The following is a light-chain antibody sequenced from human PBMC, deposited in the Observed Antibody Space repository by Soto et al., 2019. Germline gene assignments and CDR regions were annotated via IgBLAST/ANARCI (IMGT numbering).Light chain of an antibody. V-gene: IGKV3-15*01. CDR2: GAS. CDR3: QQYHNWPPQYT. Sequence: IVMTQSPASLSVSPGDGATLSCRASQSVASNVAWYQQKPGQGPRLLIHGASTRAAGVPARFSGSGSGTDFTPTISSLQSEDFAVYYCQQYHNWPPQYTFGQGTKLQIK. J-gene: IGKJ2*01. CDR1: QSVASN.